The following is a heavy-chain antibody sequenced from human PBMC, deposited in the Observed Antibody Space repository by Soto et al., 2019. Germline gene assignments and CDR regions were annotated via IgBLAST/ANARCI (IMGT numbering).Heavy chain of an antibody. CDR2: ISYDGSEK. V-gene: IGHV3-30*18. D-gene: IGHD4-17*01. CDR1: GFTFSSYG. CDR3: AKGAVTSSLYYFDY. J-gene: IGHJ4*02. Sequence: QVHLVESGGGVVQPGRSLRLSCAASGFTFSSYGMHWVRQAPGKGLEWVAIISYDGSEKYYAGSVKGRFTISRDNSKNTLYLQMNSLRAEDTAVYYCAKGAVTSSLYYFDYWGQGTLVTVSS.